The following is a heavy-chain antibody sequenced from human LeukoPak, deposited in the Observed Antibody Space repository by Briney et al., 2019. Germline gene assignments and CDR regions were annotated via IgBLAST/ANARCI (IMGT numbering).Heavy chain of an antibody. Sequence: GGSLRLSCAASGFTFSSYGMHSVRQAPGKGLEWVAFIRYEGSNKYYADSVKGRFTISRDNSKNTLYIQMNSLRAEDTAVYYCAKGGYSSWYFDYWGQGTLVTVSS. J-gene: IGHJ4*02. CDR3: AKGGYSSWYFDY. CDR1: GFTFSSYG. V-gene: IGHV3-30*02. D-gene: IGHD6-13*01. CDR2: IRYEGSNK.